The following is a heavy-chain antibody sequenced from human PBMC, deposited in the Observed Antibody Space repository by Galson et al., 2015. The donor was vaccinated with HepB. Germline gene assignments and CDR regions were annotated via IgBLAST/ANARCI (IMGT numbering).Heavy chain of an antibody. CDR2: THYTGST. CDR1: GVSVSSHY. D-gene: IGHD2-8*01. Sequence: LSLTCSVSGVSVSSHYWNWMRQPPGKGLEWIGYTHYTGSTKCNPSLKSRLIMSTDTSKNQFSLKLSSVTAADTAVYYCARWRGEWNAFDIWGQGTVVTVSS. CDR3: ARWRGEWNAFDI. J-gene: IGHJ3*02. V-gene: IGHV4-59*02.